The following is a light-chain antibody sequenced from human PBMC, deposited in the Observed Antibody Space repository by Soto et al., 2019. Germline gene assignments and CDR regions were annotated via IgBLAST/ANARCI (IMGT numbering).Light chain of an antibody. CDR2: AAS. CDR3: QQYGWT. CDR1: QSVRSN. J-gene: IGKJ5*01. V-gene: IGKV3-15*01. Sequence: EIVMTQSPATLSVSPGEWATLSCRASQSVRSNLAWYQQRPGQAPRLLIYAASTRATGIPARFSGSGSGTDFTLTISSLEPEDFAVYYCQQYGWTFGQGTRRRL.